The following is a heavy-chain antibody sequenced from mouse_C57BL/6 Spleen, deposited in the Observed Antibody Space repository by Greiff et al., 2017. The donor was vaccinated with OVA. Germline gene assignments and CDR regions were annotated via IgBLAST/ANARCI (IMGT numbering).Heavy chain of an antibody. V-gene: IGHV5-4*03. Sequence: EVKLVESGGGLVKPGGSLKLSCAASGFTFSSYAMSWVRQTPEKRLEWVATISDGGSYTYYPDNVKGRFTISRDNAKNNLYLQMSHLKSEDTAMYYCERRGALTTVAHFDVWGTGTTVTVSS. D-gene: IGHD1-1*01. CDR3: ERRGALTTVAHFDV. J-gene: IGHJ1*03. CDR2: ISDGGSYT. CDR1: GFTFSSYA.